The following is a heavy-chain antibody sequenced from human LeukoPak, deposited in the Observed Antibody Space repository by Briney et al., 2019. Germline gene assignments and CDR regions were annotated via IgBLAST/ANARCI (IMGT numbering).Heavy chain of an antibody. J-gene: IGHJ3*01. CDR3: ARGGLGGEALEV. CDR2: IHSGGTA. D-gene: IGHD3-10*01. V-gene: IGHV3-66*02. CDR1: GFTVSGHY. Sequence: GGSLRLSCAASGFTVSGHYMSWVRQAPGKGLEWVSVIHSGGTAYYANSVKGRFTISRDNSKNTLFLQLNSLRPEDTALYYCARGGLGGEALEVWGQGTMVTVSS.